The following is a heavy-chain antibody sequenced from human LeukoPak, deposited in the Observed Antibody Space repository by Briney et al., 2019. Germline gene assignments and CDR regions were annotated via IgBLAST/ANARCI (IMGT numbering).Heavy chain of an antibody. J-gene: IGHJ4*02. CDR1: GGSIGSSY. CDR3: ARATSYGDYVDY. V-gene: IGHV4-59*08. Sequence: SETLSLTCTVSGGSIGSSYWSWIRQPPGKGLEWIGYIDYSGNTNYNPSLKSRVTISVDTSKNQFSLKLSSVTAADTAVYYCARATSYGDYVDYWGQGTLVTVSS. CDR2: IDYSGNT. D-gene: IGHD4-17*01.